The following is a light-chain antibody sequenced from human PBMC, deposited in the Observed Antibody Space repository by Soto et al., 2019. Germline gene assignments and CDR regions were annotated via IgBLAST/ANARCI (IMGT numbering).Light chain of an antibody. Sequence: QSALTQPASVSGSPGQSITISCTGTSSDVGGYNYVSWYQQHPGKAPNLMIYDVRNRPSGVSNRFSGSKSVNTSSLTISGLQAEDEDDYYCSSYTTISTYVFGTGTKVTVL. CDR3: SSYTTISTYV. CDR2: DVR. V-gene: IGLV2-14*01. J-gene: IGLJ1*01. CDR1: SSDVGGYNY.